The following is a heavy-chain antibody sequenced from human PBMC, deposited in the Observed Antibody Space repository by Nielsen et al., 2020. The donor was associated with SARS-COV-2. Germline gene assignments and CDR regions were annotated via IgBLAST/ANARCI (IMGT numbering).Heavy chain of an antibody. V-gene: IGHV4-34*01. D-gene: IGHD6-6*01. CDR1: GASFSGHY. J-gene: IGHJ4*02. CDR2: INHSGST. CDR3: ARGRSIAARPRYFDY. Sequence: SETLSLTCAVYGASFSGHYWSWIRQIPGKGLEWIGEINHSGSTNYNPSLKSRVTISVDTSKNQFSLKLSSVTAADTAVYYCARGRSIAARPRYFDYWGQGTLVTVSS.